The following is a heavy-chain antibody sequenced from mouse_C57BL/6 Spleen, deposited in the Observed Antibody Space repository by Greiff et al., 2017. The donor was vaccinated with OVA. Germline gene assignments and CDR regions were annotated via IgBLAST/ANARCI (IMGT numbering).Heavy chain of an antibody. V-gene: IGHV1-26*01. D-gene: IGHD1-1*01. CDR3: ARSPVITTVVATDEYFDV. Sequence: EVKLQQSGPELVKPGASVKISCKASGYTFTDYYMNWVKQSHGKSLEWIGDINPNNGGTSYNQKFKGKATLTVDKSSSTAYMELRSLTSEDSAVYYCARSPVITTVVATDEYFDVWGTGTTVTVSS. CDR2: INPNNGGT. CDR1: GYTFTDYY. J-gene: IGHJ1*03.